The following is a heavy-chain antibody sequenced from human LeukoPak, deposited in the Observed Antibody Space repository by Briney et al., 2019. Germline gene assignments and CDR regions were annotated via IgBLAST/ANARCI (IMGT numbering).Heavy chain of an antibody. J-gene: IGHJ4*02. V-gene: IGHV3-48*01. Sequence: GGSLRLSCAASGFTFSTYNMNWVRQAPGKGLEWVSYISLSSTSIYYADSVKGRFTISRDNAKKSLYLQMNSLKAEDTAVYYCAREPTYSSSWYTTCDYWGQGTLVTVSS. CDR2: ISLSSTSI. CDR1: GFTFSTYN. CDR3: AREPTYSSSWYTTCDY. D-gene: IGHD6-13*01.